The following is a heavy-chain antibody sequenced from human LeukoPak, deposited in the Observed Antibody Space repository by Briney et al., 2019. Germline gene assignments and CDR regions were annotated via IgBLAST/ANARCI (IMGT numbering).Heavy chain of an antibody. CDR3: AKDRRGYSGYDPTFDY. CDR2: ISYDGSNK. D-gene: IGHD5-12*01. J-gene: IGHJ4*02. V-gene: IGHV3-30*18. CDR1: GFTFSSYS. Sequence: GGSLRLSCAASGFTFSSYSMNWVRQAPGKGLEWVAVISYDGSNKYYADSVKGRFTISRDNSKNTLYLQMNSLRAEDTAVYYCAKDRRGYSGYDPTFDYWGQGTLVTVSS.